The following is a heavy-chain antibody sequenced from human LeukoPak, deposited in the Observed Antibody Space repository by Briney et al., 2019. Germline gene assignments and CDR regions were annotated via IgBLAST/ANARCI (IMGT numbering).Heavy chain of an antibody. CDR3: ARGGAARPDY. CDR2: ISSNSRTV. J-gene: IGHJ4*02. V-gene: IGHV3-48*01. CDR1: GFTFSSYS. D-gene: IGHD6-6*01. Sequence: PGGSLRLSCAASGFTFSSYSMNWVRQAPGKGLEWVSYISSNSRTVDYADSVKGRFTISRDNAKNSLYLQMNTLRADDTAVYYCARGGAARPDYWGRGTLVSVSS.